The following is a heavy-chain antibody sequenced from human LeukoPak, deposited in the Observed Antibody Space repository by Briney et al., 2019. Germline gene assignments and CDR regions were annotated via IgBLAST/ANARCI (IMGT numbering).Heavy chain of an antibody. Sequence: PGGSLRLSCAASGFTVSSNYMSWVRQAPGKGLEWVSVIYSGGSTYYADSVKGRFTISRDNSKNTLYLQMNSLRAEDTAVYYCARSRGPYYYDSSGTPGHFDYWGQGTLVTVSS. CDR3: ARSRGPYYYDSSGTPGHFDY. D-gene: IGHD3-22*01. J-gene: IGHJ4*02. CDR1: GFTVSSNY. V-gene: IGHV3-66*01. CDR2: IYSGGST.